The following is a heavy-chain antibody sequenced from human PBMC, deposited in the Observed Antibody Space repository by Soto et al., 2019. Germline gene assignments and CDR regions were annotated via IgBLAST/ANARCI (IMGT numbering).Heavy chain of an antibody. CDR3: ARDLSRGYSYGSDY. CDR1: GFTFGSYG. D-gene: IGHD5-18*01. Sequence: VQLVESGGGVVQPGRSLRLSCAASGFTFGSYGMHWFRQAPGKGLGGVAVIWYDGSNKYYEDSVKGRFTISRDNSKNTLYLQMNSLRAEDTAVYYCARDLSRGYSYGSDYWGQGTLVTVSS. J-gene: IGHJ4*02. V-gene: IGHV3-33*01. CDR2: IWYDGSNK.